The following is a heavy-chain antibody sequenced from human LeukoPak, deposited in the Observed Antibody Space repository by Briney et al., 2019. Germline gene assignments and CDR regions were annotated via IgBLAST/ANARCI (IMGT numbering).Heavy chain of an antibody. CDR1: GGSISSSSYY. V-gene: IGHV4-39*01. J-gene: IGHJ4*02. Sequence: SETLSLTCTVSGGSISSSSYYSGWIRQPPGKGLEWIGSIYYSGSTYYNPSLKSRVTISVDTSKNQFSLKLSSVTAADTAVYYCARGWNVWGSYRSYYFDYWGQGTLVTVSS. CDR3: ARGWNVWGSYRSYYFDY. D-gene: IGHD3-16*02. CDR2: IYYSGST.